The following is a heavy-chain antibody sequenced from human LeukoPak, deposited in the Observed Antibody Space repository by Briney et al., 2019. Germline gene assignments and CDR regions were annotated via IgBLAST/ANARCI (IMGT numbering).Heavy chain of an antibody. J-gene: IGHJ4*02. CDR2: INPNSGGT. CDR1: GYTFTGYY. V-gene: IGHV1-2*02. Sequence: GASVKVSCKASGYTFTGYYMHWVRQAPGQGLEWMGWINPNSGGTNYAQKFQGRVTMTRDTSISTAYMELSRLRSDDTAVYYCARDLAYGGYIFDYWGQGTLVTVSS. D-gene: IGHD4-17*01. CDR3: ARDLAYGGYIFDY.